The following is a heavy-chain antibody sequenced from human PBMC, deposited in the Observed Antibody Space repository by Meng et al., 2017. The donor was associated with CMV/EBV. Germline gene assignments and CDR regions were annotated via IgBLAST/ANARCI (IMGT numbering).Heavy chain of an antibody. D-gene: IGHD5-24*01. V-gene: IGHV3-64*02. CDR2: ISSNGGST. CDR3: AKDFMEGEMATISGDY. CDR1: GFTFSSYA. J-gene: IGHJ4*02. Sequence: GGSLRLSCAASGFTFSSYAMHWVRQAPGKGLEYVSAISSNGGSTYYADSVKGRFTISRDNSKNTLYLQMGSLRAEDMAVYYCAKDFMEGEMATISGDYWGQGTLVTVSS.